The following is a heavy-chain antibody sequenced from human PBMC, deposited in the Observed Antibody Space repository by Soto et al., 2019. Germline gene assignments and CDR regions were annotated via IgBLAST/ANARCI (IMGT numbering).Heavy chain of an antibody. Sequence: SLTCTVSGGSISIHYWSWIRQPAGKGLEWIGRIYTSGSTNYNPSLKSRITISVNTSKNQFSLNLSSVTTADTAVYYCARDKWELAFYSYGMDVWGQGTTVTVSS. V-gene: IGHV4-4*07. D-gene: IGHD1-26*01. CDR2: IYTSGST. CDR3: ARDKWELAFYSYGMDV. CDR1: GGSISIHY. J-gene: IGHJ6*02.